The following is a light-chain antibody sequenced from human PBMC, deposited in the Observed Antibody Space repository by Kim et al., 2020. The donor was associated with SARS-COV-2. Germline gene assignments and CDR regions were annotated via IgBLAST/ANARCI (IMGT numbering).Light chain of an antibody. CDR2: DVT. Sequence: PVQSVTITCTGTSSDVGGYNYVSWYQQHPGKAPKLMIYDVTKRPSGVPDRFSGSKSGNTASLTISGLQAEDEADYYCCSFAGSPYVFGTGTKVTVL. CDR1: SSDVGGYNY. V-gene: IGLV2-11*01. J-gene: IGLJ1*01. CDR3: CSFAGSPYV.